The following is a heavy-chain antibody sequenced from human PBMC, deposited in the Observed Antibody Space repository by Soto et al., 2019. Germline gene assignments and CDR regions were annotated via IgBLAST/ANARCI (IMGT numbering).Heavy chain of an antibody. V-gene: IGHV5-51*01. CDR3: ASSVVVPSTMNYFDS. CDR1: GYSVSNYW. J-gene: IGHJ4*02. Sequence: XEPLKISYKGSGYSVSNYWIAWVRQMPGKGLEWMGIIFPADSDTKYSPSFQGQVTISADKSISTAYLQWSSLKASDTAMYYCASSVVVPSTMNYFDSWGQGSLVTVSS. CDR2: IFPADSDT. D-gene: IGHD2-15*01.